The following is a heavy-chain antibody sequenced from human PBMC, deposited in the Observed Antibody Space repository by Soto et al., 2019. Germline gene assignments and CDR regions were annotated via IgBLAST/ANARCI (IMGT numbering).Heavy chain of an antibody. CDR1: GGSITTYY. Sequence: QVQLQESGPGLVKPSETLSLTCTVSGGSITTYYWSWIRQPAGKGLEWIGRIFVSGSTNYIPSLKSRVTMSMDTSTSQFSLKLTSVTAADTAVYYCARERTYQVSGDHALDIWGQGTMVIVSS. CDR3: ARERTYQVSGDHALDI. V-gene: IGHV4-4*07. CDR2: IFVSGST. D-gene: IGHD2-21*01. J-gene: IGHJ3*02.